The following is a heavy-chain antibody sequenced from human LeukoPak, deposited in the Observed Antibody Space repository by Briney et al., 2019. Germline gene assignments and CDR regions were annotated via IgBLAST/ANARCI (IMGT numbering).Heavy chain of an antibody. D-gene: IGHD3-3*01. CDR1: GFTFSSYA. Sequence: GGSLRLSCAASGFTFSSYAMHWVRQAPGKGLEWVAVISYDGSNKYYADSVKGRFTISRDNSKNTLYLQMNSLRAEDTAVYYCAREYDFWSGYHYWGQGTLVTVSS. CDR3: AREYDFWSGYHY. V-gene: IGHV3-30-3*01. J-gene: IGHJ4*02. CDR2: ISYDGSNK.